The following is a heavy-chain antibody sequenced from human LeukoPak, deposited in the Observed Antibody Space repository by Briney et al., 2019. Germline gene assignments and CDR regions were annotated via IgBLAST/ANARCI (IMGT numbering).Heavy chain of an antibody. D-gene: IGHD2-15*01. Sequence: GSVQVSCKASGYTFSDYYMYWLRQAPGEGLEWMGRINPKSGDTNYAQNFQGRVTMTRDTSMNTAYMELSRLRSDDTAVYFRARGYCSGGSCYLVENWFDFWGQGTLVTVSS. CDR1: GYTFSDYY. CDR3: ARGYCSGGSCYLVENWFDF. CDR2: INPKSGDT. V-gene: IGHV1-2*06. J-gene: IGHJ5*01.